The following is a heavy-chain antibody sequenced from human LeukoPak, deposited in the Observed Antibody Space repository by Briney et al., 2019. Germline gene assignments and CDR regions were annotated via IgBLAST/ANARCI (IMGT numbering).Heavy chain of an antibody. J-gene: IGHJ4*02. CDR1: GFTFSSYW. V-gene: IGHV3-7*01. D-gene: IGHD3-10*01. Sequence: HPGGSLRLSCAASGFTFSSYWMSWVRQAPGKGLEWVANINEDGSEKYYVDSVKGRFTISRDNTKNSLYLQMNSLRAEDTAVYYCARGGTRGAVDYWGQGTLVTVSS. CDR2: INEDGSEK. CDR3: ARGGTRGAVDY.